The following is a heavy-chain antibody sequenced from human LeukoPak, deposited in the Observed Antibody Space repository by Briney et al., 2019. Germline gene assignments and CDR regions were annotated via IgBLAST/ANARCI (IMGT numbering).Heavy chain of an antibody. J-gene: IGHJ4*02. D-gene: IGHD5-18*01. CDR3: ARERGSDTLDY. V-gene: IGHV1-69*05. CDR1: GGTFSSYA. Sequence: SVKVSCKASGGTFSSYAISWVRQAPGQGLEWMGRIIPIFGTANYAQKFQGRVTITTDESTSTAYMELSSLRSEDTAAYYCARERGSDTLDYWGQGTLVTVSS. CDR2: IIPIFGTA.